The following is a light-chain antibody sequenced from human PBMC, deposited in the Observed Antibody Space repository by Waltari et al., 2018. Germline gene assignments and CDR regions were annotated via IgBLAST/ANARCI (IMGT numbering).Light chain of an antibody. CDR1: QSISSY. V-gene: IGKV1-39*01. Sequence: DIQMTQSPSSLSASVGDRVTITCRAIQSISSYLNWYQQKPGKAPKLLIYAASSLQSGVPSRFSGSGSGTDFTLTISSLQPEDFATYYCQQSYSTRLTFGGGTKVEIK. CDR3: QQSYSTRLT. J-gene: IGKJ4*01. CDR2: AAS.